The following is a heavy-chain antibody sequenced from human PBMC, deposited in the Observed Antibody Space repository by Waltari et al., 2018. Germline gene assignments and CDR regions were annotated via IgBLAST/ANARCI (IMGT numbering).Heavy chain of an antibody. D-gene: IGHD2-2*01. V-gene: IGHV7-4-1*02. CDR3: AREVVPAATIVVNWFDP. Sequence: QVELVQSGPELKKPGASVKVSCRASGYSFNSYAINWVRQAPGRGFELMGWINTNSWNPTYVQSFTGRFSFSLDTSVSTAFLQINSLEAEDTAVYYCAREVVPAATIVVNWFDPWGQGTLVTVSS. J-gene: IGHJ5*02. CDR1: GYSFNSYA. CDR2: INTNSWNP.